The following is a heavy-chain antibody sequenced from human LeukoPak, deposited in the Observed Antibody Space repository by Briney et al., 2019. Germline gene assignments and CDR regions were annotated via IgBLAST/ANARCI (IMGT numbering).Heavy chain of an antibody. CDR3: ASTGRDPYSSSWSPVDY. V-gene: IGHV1-2*02. Sequence: ASVKVSCKASGYTFSSYGISWVRQAPGQGLEWMGWINPNSGGTNYAQKFQGRVTMTRDTSISTAYMELSRLRSDDTAVYYCASTGRDPYSSSWSPVDYWGQGTLVTVSS. J-gene: IGHJ4*02. D-gene: IGHD6-13*01. CDR1: GYTFSSYG. CDR2: INPNSGGT.